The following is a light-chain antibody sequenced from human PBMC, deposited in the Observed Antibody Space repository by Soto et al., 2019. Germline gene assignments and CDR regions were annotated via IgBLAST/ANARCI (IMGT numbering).Light chain of an antibody. CDR2: EVT. J-gene: IGLJ1*01. Sequence: QSALTQPPSASGSPGQSVTISCTGTSSDIGAYNSVCWYQQHPGKAPKLIIHEVTKRPSGVPDRFSGSKSGNTASLTVSGLQAEDEADYYCSSSAASNTLYVFGTGTKVTVL. V-gene: IGLV2-8*01. CDR1: SSDIGAYNS. CDR3: SSSAASNTLYV.